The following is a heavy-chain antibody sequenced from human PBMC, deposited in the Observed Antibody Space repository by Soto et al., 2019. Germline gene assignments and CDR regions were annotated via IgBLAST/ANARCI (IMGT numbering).Heavy chain of an antibody. V-gene: IGHV3-23*01. Sequence: GGSLRLSCAASGFTFSSYAMSWVRQAPGKGLEWVSAISGSGGSTYYADSVKGRFTISRDNSKNTLYLQMNSLRAEDTAVYYCATSIAARRYYYGMDVWGQGTTVTVSS. J-gene: IGHJ6*02. CDR1: GFTFSSYA. D-gene: IGHD6-6*01. CDR2: ISGSGGST. CDR3: ATSIAARRYYYGMDV.